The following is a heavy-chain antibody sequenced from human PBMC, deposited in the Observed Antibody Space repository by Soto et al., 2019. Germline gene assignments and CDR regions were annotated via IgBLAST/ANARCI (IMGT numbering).Heavy chain of an antibody. CDR3: ARVSGYDILTGYLSDDY. V-gene: IGHV3-21*01. CDR1: GFTFSSYS. D-gene: IGHD3-9*01. J-gene: IGHJ4*02. CDR2: ISSSSSYI. Sequence: GGSLRLSCAASGFTFSSYSMNWVRQAPGKGLEWVSSISSSSSYIYYADSVKGRFTISRDNAKNSLYLQMNSLRAEDTAVYYCARVSGYDILTGYLSDDYWGQGTLVTVSS.